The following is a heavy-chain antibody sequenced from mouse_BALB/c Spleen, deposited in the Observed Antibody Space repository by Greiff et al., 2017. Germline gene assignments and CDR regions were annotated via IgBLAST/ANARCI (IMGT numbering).Heavy chain of an antibody. CDR3: AREDGYFAY. D-gene: IGHD2-3*01. Sequence: EVKVEESGGGLVKPGGSLKLSCAASGFTFSSYAMSWVRQTPEKRLEWVASISSGGSTYYPDSVKGRFTISRDNARNILYLQMSSLRSEDTAMYYCAREDGYFAYWGQGTLVTVAA. V-gene: IGHV5-6-5*01. CDR2: ISSGGST. CDR1: GFTFSSYA. J-gene: IGHJ3*01.